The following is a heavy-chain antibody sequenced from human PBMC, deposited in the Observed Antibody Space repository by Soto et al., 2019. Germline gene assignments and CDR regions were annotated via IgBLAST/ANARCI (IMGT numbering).Heavy chain of an antibody. CDR2: ISYDGATQ. CDR3: ATKARVTNYLYYGMDV. Sequence: QVQLVESGGGVVQPGASLRLSCEVSGLTFNTSGMHWVRQAPGKGLEWLAVISYDGATQYYGDTVKGRFTISRDNSKNTLFLHMGRLRAEVTAMYYCATKARVTNYLYYGMDVWGLGTTVTVSS. J-gene: IGHJ6*02. D-gene: IGHD2-21*02. V-gene: IGHV3-30*03. CDR1: GLTFNTSG.